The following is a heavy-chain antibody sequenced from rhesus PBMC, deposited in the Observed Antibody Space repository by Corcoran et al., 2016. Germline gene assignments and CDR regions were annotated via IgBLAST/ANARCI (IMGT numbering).Heavy chain of an antibody. J-gene: IGHJ5-1*01. Sequence: QVQLQESGPGLVKPSETLSLTCAVSGGSISGGYDWRWIRQPPGKGLEWFGYFYGSSGSTNYNPSLKNRVNISKDTSKNQFSLKLSSVTAADTAVYYCARRGTAVSDRCDVWGPGVLVTVSS. D-gene: IGHD1-20*01. CDR3: ARRGTAVSDRCDV. V-gene: IGHV4-76*01. CDR2: FYGSSGST. CDR1: GGSISGGYD.